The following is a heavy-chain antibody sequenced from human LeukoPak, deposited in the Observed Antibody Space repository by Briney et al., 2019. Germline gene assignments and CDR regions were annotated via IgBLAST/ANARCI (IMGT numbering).Heavy chain of an antibody. CDR1: GGSLSRYY. CDR2: IYASGST. CDR3: AREGYSSSWYYFDY. D-gene: IGHD6-13*01. Sequence: SETLSLTCTVSGGSLSRYYWSWIRQPAGTGLEWIGRIYASGSTNYNPSLKSRVSISVDKSTNQFSLKLSSVTAADTAVYYCAREGYSSSWYYFDYWGQGTLVTVSS. J-gene: IGHJ4*02. V-gene: IGHV4-4*07.